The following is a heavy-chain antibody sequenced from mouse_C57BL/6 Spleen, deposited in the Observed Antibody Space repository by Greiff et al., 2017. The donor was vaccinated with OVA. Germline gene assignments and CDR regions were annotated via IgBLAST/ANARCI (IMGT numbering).Heavy chain of an antibody. J-gene: IGHJ2*01. CDR1: GYTFTSYW. Sequence: EVQLQQSGTVLARPGASVKMSCKTSGYTFTSYWMHWVKQRPGQGLEWIGAIYPGNSDTSYNQKFKGKAKLTAVTSASTAYMELSSLTNEDSAVYYCTRYYEYDKRGYYFDYWGQGTTLTGSS. CDR3: TRYYEYDKRGYYFDY. V-gene: IGHV1-5*01. CDR2: IYPGNSDT. D-gene: IGHD2-4*01.